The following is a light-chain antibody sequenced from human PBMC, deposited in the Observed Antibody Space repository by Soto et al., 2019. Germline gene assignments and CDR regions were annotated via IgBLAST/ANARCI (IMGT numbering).Light chain of an antibody. Sequence: DIQMTQSPSSLSASVGDRVTITCRASQSISSFLSWYQQKPGKAPNLLISAASSLQSGVPSRFSGSGSGTDFTLTISSLQPEDFATYYCQQSYSTPRTFGQGTKVDI. CDR3: QQSYSTPRT. J-gene: IGKJ1*01. CDR1: QSISSF. V-gene: IGKV1-39*01. CDR2: AAS.